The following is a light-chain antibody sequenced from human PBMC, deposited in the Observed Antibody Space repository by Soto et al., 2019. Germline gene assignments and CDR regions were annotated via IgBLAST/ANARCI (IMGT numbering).Light chain of an antibody. CDR2: DVS. V-gene: IGLV2-14*01. CDR1: SSDVGGYNY. Sequence: QSVLTQPASVSGSPGQSITISCTGTSSDVGGYNYVSWYQQHPGKAPKLMIYDVSNRPSGVSNRFSGSKSGNTASLTISGLQAGDEADYYCSSYTSSSTPPYVFGTGTKVTVL. J-gene: IGLJ1*01. CDR3: SSYTSSSTPPYV.